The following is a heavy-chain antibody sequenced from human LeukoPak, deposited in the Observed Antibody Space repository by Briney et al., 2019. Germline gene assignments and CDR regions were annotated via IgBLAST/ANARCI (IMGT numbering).Heavy chain of an antibody. CDR2: IYYSGST. D-gene: IGHD2-2*01. V-gene: IGHV4-59*01. J-gene: IGHJ3*02. CDR1: GGSISSYY. CDR3: ARGGVVPAAIRGAFDI. Sequence: SETLSLTCTVSGGSISSYYWSWIRQPPGKGLEWIGYIYYSGSTNYDPSLKSRVTISVDTSKNQFSLKLSSVTAADTAVYYCARGGVVPAAIRGAFDIWGQGTMVTVSS.